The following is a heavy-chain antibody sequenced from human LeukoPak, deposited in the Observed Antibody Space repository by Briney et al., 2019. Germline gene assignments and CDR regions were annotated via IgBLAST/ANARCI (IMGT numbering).Heavy chain of an antibody. CDR2: LYMNDNT. CDR3: VREDLGIEY. CDR1: GFTFSNYA. J-gene: IGHJ4*02. V-gene: IGHV3-23*03. Sequence: GGSLRLSCAASGFTFSNYAMSRVRQAPGKGLESVSILYMNDNTYYADSVKGRFTISRDSSKKTLYLQMSSLRAEDTAVYYCVREDLGIEYWVQGTLVTVS. D-gene: IGHD3/OR15-3a*01.